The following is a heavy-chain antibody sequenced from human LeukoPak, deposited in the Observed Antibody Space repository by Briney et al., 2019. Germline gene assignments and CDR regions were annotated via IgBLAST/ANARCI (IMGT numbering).Heavy chain of an antibody. CDR1: GFTFSSYG. V-gene: IGHV3-33*01. Sequence: GGSLRLSCAAPGFTFSSYGMHWVRQAPGKGLEWVAVIWYDGSNKYYADSVKGRFTISRDNSKNTLYLQMNSLRAEDTAVYYCARDRRYYDILTGYNYYFDYWGQGTLVTVSS. D-gene: IGHD3-9*01. CDR2: IWYDGSNK. CDR3: ARDRRYYDILTGYNYYFDY. J-gene: IGHJ4*02.